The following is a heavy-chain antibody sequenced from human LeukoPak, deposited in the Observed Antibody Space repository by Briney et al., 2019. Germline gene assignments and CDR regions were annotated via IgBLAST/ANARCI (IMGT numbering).Heavy chain of an antibody. Sequence: SGGSLRLSCAASGFTFSSYWMSWVRQAPGKGLEWVANIKQDGSEKYYVDSVKGRFTISRDNAKNSLYLQMNSLRAEDTAVYYCAREAGGIGYYFDYWGQGTLVTVSS. D-gene: IGHD1-14*01. V-gene: IGHV3-7*01. CDR2: IKQDGSEK. J-gene: IGHJ4*02. CDR1: GFTFSSYW. CDR3: AREAGGIGYYFDY.